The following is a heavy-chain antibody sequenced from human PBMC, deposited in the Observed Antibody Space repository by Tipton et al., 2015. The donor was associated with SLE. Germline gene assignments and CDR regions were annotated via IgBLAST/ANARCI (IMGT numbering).Heavy chain of an antibody. J-gene: IGHJ6*02. D-gene: IGHD5-24*01. V-gene: IGHV3-7*03. CDR1: GFTFSSYW. Sequence: SLRLSCAASGFTFSSYWMSWVRQAPGKGLEWVANIKQDGSEKYYVDSVKGRFTISRDNAKNSLYLQMNSLRAEDTAVYYCARAAEMATILYYYYGMDVWGQGTTVTVSS. CDR2: IKQDGSEK. CDR3: ARAAEMATILYYYYGMDV.